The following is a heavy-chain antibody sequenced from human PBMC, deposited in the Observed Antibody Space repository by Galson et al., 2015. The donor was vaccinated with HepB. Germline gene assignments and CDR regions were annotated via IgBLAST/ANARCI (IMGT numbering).Heavy chain of an antibody. V-gene: IGHV1-18*04. D-gene: IGHD5-12*01. Sequence: SVNVSCKASGYTFTSYSISWVRQAPGQGPEWMAWISAYNGHTNYAQKFQGRVTVTTDTSTSTVYMELRSLRADDTAVYYCGRGGYGGYALDYWGQGTLVTVSS. CDR3: GRGGYGGYALDY. CDR1: GYTFTSYS. CDR2: ISAYNGHT. J-gene: IGHJ4*02.